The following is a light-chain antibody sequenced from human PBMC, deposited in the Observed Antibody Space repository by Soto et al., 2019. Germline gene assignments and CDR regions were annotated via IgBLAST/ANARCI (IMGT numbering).Light chain of an antibody. V-gene: IGKV3-20*01. CDR2: GAF. CDR1: QSVSTSY. Sequence: EIVLTQSPGTLSLSPGERATLSCRASQSVSTSYLAWYRQRPGQAPRLLIYGAFSRATGVPDRFSGSGSATDFTLTISRLESEDFAVFYCQQYGSSPPTFGQGTKVDIK. CDR3: QQYGSSPPT. J-gene: IGKJ1*01.